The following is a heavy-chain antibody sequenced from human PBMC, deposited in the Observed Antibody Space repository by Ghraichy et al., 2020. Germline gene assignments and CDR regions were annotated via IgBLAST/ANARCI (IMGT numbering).Heavy chain of an antibody. D-gene: IGHD4-17*01. CDR1: GGSFSKHY. CDR3: ARWTFGDYGKTQY. Sequence: SETLSLTCAVYGGSFSKHYWSWIRQPPGKGLEWIGEVSHSGNTTYNPSLASRVTVSVDTSKNQLSLKLNSVTAADTAVYFCARWTFGDYGKTQYWGQGTLVSVSS. CDR2: VSHSGNT. J-gene: IGHJ4*02. V-gene: IGHV4-34*01.